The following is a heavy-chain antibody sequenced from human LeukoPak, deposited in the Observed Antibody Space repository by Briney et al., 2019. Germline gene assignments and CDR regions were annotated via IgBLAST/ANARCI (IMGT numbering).Heavy chain of an antibody. J-gene: IGHJ4*02. V-gene: IGHV3-74*01. Sequence: GGSLRLSCAASGFTFSSYWMHWVRQAPGKGLVWVSRTNSDGSSTSYADSVKGRFTISRDNAKNTLYLQMNSLRAEDTAVYYCASFGDTGYWGQGTLVTVSS. CDR3: ASFGDTGY. CDR1: GFTFSSYW. CDR2: TNSDGSST. D-gene: IGHD3-10*01.